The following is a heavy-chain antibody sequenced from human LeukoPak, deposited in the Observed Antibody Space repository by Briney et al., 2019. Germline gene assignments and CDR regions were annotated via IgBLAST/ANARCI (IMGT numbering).Heavy chain of an antibody. CDR2: IYYSRST. CDR3: ASGELGYCSSTSCLPYNWFDP. Sequence: PSETLTLTCTVSGGSISSSSYYWVWLRQPPGKGLEWIGSIYYSRSTYCNPSLKSRVTISVDTSKNQYSLKLSSVTAADTAVYYCASGELGYCSSTSCLPYNWFDPWGQGTLVTVSS. D-gene: IGHD2-2*01. CDR1: GGSISSSSYY. J-gene: IGHJ5*02. V-gene: IGHV4-39*01.